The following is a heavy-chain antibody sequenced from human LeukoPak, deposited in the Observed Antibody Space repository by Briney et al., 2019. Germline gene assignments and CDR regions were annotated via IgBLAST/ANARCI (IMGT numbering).Heavy chain of an antibody. CDR1: GYTFTGDY. CDR3: ARPVSGDGAAAAQFDY. Sequence: ASVKVSCKASGYTFTGDYMHWVRQAPGQGLEWMGWINPNSGGTNYAQKFQGRVTMTRDTSISTAYMELSRLRSDDTAVYYCARPVSGDGAAAAQFDYWGQGTLVTVSS. D-gene: IGHD6-13*01. CDR2: INPNSGGT. V-gene: IGHV1-2*02. J-gene: IGHJ4*02.